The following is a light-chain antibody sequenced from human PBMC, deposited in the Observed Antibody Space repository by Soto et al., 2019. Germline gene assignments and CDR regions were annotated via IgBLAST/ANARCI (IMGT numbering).Light chain of an antibody. CDR2: EVS. CDR3: CSYAGSSTSYV. CDR1: SSDVGSYNL. J-gene: IGLJ1*01. Sequence: QSALTQPASVSGSPGQSITISCTGTSSDVGSYNLVSWYQQHPGKAPKLMIYEVSKRPSGVSNRFSGSKSSNTASLTISGLQAEDEADYYCCSYAGSSTSYVFGIGTKLTVL. V-gene: IGLV2-23*02.